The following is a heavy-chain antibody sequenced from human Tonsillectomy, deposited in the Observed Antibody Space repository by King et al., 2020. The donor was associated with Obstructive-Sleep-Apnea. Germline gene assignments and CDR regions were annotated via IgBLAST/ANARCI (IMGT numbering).Heavy chain of an antibody. CDR3: AREVGRYCRSTSCHATYPYDMDV. V-gene: IGHV4-31*03. Sequence: VQLQESGPGLVKPSQTLSLTCTVSGGSISSGYYWSWIPQHPGKGLEWIGYIYYSGSTYYNSSLKSRATISVDTSKNQFSLKLSSVTAADTAVYYCAREVGRYCRSTSCHATYPYDMDVWRRGTTDPVSS. J-gene: IGHJ6*02. CDR2: IYYSGST. CDR1: GGSISSGYY. D-gene: IGHD2-2*01.